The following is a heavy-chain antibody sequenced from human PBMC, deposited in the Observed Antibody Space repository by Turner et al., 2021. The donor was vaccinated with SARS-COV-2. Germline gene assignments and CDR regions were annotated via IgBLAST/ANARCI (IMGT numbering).Heavy chain of an antibody. CDR3: ARVYSGSYYGGYYYYGMDV. CDR1: GGTLSSYV. Sequence: QVQLVQSGAEVKKPGSSVKVSCKASGGTLSSYVISWVRQAPGQGLEWMGVFIPIFGTANYAQKFQGRVTITADESTSTAYMELSSLRSEDTAVYYCARVYSGSYYGGYYYYGMDVWGQGTTVTVSS. V-gene: IGHV1-69*01. CDR2: FIPIFGTA. D-gene: IGHD1-26*01. J-gene: IGHJ6*02.